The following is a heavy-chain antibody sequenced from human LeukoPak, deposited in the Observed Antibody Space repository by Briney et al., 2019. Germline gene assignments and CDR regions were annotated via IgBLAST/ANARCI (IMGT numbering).Heavy chain of an antibody. CDR1: GFTFSSYS. J-gene: IGHJ6*03. D-gene: IGHD3-3*01. CDR3: ARGVRRFLEWVSMDV. V-gene: IGHV3-48*01. CDR2: VSNSSSTI. Sequence: HAGGSLRLSCAAPGFTFSSYSMNWVRQAPGKGLEWVSYVSNSSSTIYYADSVKGRFTISRDNAKNSLYLQMNSLRAEDTAVYYCARGVRRFLEWVSMDVWGKGTTVTVSS.